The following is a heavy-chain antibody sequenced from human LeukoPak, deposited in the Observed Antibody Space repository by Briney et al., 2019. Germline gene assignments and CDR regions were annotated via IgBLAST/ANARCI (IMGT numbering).Heavy chain of an antibody. CDR3: ARDRGYCSGTSCPAFDY. J-gene: IGHJ4*02. V-gene: IGHV1-2*02. D-gene: IGHD2-2*01. CDR2: ITPSGGT. CDR1: GYTFTSYA. Sequence: ASVKVSCKASGYTFTSYAIHWVRQAPGQGLEWMGWITPSGGTNYPQKFQGRVAITWDTSITTAYMDLSRLTSDDTAVYYCARDRGYCSGTSCPAFDYWGQGTLVTVSS.